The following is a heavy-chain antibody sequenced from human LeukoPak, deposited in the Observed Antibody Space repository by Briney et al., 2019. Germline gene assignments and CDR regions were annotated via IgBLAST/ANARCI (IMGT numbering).Heavy chain of an antibody. D-gene: IGHD6-19*01. CDR3: ARTSRQWLTRHGFDI. J-gene: IGHJ3*02. V-gene: IGHV3-11*04. Sequence: NPGGSLRLSCAASGFTFSDYYMTWIRQAPGKGLEWVSYTIMTGTTIYYADSVKGRFTISRDSSKNTLYLQMNSLKTEDTAVYYCARTSRQWLTRHGFDIWGQGTMVTVSS. CDR2: TIMTGTTI. CDR1: GFTFSDYY.